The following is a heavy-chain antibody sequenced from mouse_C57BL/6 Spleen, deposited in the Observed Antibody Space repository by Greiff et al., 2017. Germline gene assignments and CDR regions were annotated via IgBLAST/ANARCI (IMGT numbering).Heavy chain of an antibody. CDR1: GYAFSSSW. CDR3: ARELLLRRDAMDY. D-gene: IGHD2-12*01. V-gene: IGHV1-82*01. CDR2: IYPGDGDT. J-gene: IGHJ4*01. Sequence: QVQLQQSGPELVKPGASVKISCKASGYAFSSSWMNWVKQRPGKGLEWIGRIYPGDGDTNYNGKFKGKATLTADKSSSTAYMQLSSLTSEDSAVYFCARELLLRRDAMDYWGQGTSVTVSS.